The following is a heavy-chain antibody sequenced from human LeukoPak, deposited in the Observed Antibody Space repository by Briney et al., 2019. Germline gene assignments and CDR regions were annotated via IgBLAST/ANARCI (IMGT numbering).Heavy chain of an antibody. CDR2: INHSGST. J-gene: IGHJ4*02. D-gene: IGHD6-13*01. V-gene: IGHV4-34*01. Sequence: SETLSLTCAVYGGSFSGYYWSWICQPPGKGLEWIGEINHSGSTNYSPSLKSRVTISVDTSKNQFSLKLSSVTAADTAVYYCARGPYNSRHFDYWGQGTLVTVSS. CDR3: ARGPYNSRHFDY. CDR1: GGSFSGYY.